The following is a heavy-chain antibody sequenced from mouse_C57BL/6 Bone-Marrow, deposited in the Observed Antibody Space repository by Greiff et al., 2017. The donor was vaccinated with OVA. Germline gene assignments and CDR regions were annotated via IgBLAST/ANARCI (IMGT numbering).Heavy chain of an antibody. CDR2: INPSNGGT. Sequence: QVQLQQPGPELVKPGASVKLSCKASGYTFTSYWMHWVKQRPGQGLEWIGNINPSNGGTNYNEKFKSKATLTVDKSSSTAYMQLSSLTAEYSAVYYCARRYYGSSLYWYFDVWGTGTTVTVAS. D-gene: IGHD1-1*01. CDR1: GYTFTSYW. V-gene: IGHV1-53*01. CDR3: ARRYYGSSLYWYFDV. J-gene: IGHJ1*03.